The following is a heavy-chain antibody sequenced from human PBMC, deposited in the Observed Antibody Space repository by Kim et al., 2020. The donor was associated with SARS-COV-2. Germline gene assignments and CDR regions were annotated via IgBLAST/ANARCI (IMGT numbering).Heavy chain of an antibody. CDR2: ISGSGGST. V-gene: IGHV3-23*01. D-gene: IGHD1-1*01. CDR3: ARLIIVGYAYGMDV. CDR1: GFIFSSYA. Sequence: GGSPRLSCAASGFIFSSYAMSWVRQAPGKGLEWVSTISGSGGSTYYADSVKGRFTISRDNSKTTLHLQMSSLRAEDTAVYYCARLIIVGYAYGMDVWGQG. J-gene: IGHJ6*02.